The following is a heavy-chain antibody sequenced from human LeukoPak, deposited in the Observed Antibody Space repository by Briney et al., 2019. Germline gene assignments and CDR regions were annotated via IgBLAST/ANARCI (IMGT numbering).Heavy chain of an antibody. CDR3: ARLQVLRFLEWYPWDY. V-gene: IGHV4-39*01. CDR2: IYYSGST. D-gene: IGHD3-3*01. CDR1: GGSISSSSYY. Sequence: SETLSLTCTVSGGSISSSSYYWGWIRQPPGTGLEWIGSIYYSGSTYYNPSLKSRVTISVDTSKNQFSLKLSSVTAADTAVYYCARLQVLRFLEWYPWDYWGQGTLVTVSS. J-gene: IGHJ4*02.